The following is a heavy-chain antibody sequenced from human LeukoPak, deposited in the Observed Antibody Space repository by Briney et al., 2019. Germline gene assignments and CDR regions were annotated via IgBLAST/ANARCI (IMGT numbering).Heavy chain of an antibody. CDR3: AKVIYGLPGDAFDI. Sequence: GGSLRLSCAASGFAFDSYAMTWVRQAPGKGLEWVSVISASGGSTYYADSVKGRFTISRDNPKNTLYLQMNSLRAEDTALYYCAKVIYGLPGDAFDIWGQGTMVTVSS. V-gene: IGHV3-23*01. CDR2: ISASGGST. J-gene: IGHJ3*02. CDR1: GFAFDSYA. D-gene: IGHD2-2*02.